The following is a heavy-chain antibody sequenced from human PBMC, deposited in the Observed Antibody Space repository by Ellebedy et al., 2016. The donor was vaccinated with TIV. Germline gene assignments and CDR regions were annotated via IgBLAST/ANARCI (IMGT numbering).Heavy chain of an antibody. J-gene: IGHJ4*02. CDR2: INPDNGVT. CDR1: GYSFTGYY. CDR3: VRDLTNPVTGDY. V-gene: IGHV1-2*02. Sequence: AASVKVFCKTSGYSFTGYYIHWVRQAPGQGPEWVGWINPDNGVTVYEQKLQGRVTITGDTSISTVYMELSSLRSDDTAIYYCVRDLTNPVTGDYWGQGTLVFVSS. D-gene: IGHD4-11*01.